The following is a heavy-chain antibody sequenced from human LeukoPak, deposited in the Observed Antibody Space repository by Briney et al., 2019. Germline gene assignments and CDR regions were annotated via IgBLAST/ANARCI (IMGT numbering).Heavy chain of an antibody. V-gene: IGHV4-31*03. Sequence: SETLSLTCTVSGGSISSGGYYWSWIRQHPGKGLEWIGYIYYSGSTYYNPSLKSRVTISVDTSKNQFSLKLSSVTAADTAVYCCATMVRGVNPSPDAFDIWGQGTMVTVSS. J-gene: IGHJ3*02. CDR3: ATMVRGVNPSPDAFDI. CDR2: IYYSGST. D-gene: IGHD3-10*01. CDR1: GGSISSGGYY.